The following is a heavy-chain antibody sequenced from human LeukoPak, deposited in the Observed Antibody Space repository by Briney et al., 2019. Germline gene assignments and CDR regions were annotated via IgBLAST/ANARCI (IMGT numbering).Heavy chain of an antibody. CDR1: GFIVNSYA. Sequence: PGGSLRLSCAASGFIVNSYAMSWVRQAPGKGLAWVSLIYSDGVTQYADSVKGRFTISRDNSKNTLYLQMNSLRDEDTAVYFCARDRAEGKTWVEFDPWGQGTLFTVSS. J-gene: IGHJ5*02. V-gene: IGHV3-66*02. CDR2: IYSDGVT. CDR3: ARDRAEGKTWVEFDP.